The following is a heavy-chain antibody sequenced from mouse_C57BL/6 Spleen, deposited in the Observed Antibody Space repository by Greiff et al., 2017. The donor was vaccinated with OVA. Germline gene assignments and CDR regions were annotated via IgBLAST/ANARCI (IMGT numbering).Heavy chain of an antibody. CDR2: ILPGSGST. Sequence: QVQLQQSGAELMKPGASVKLSCKATGYTFTGYWIEWVKQRPGHGLEWIGEILPGSGSTNYNEKFKGKATFTADTSSNTAYMQLSSLTTEDSAIYYCARRSFYYGNYDYAMDYWGQGTSVTVSS. CDR1: GYTFTGYW. D-gene: IGHD2-1*01. J-gene: IGHJ4*01. V-gene: IGHV1-9*01. CDR3: ARRSFYYGNYDYAMDY.